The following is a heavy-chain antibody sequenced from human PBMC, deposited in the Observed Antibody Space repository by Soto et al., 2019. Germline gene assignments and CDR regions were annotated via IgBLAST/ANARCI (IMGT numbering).Heavy chain of an antibody. Sequence: ASVKVSCKASGYTFTSYYMHWVRQAPGQGLEWMGIIKPSGGSTSYAQKFQGRVTMTRDTSTSTVYMELSSLRSEDTAVYYCAREVTTGAFDIWGQGTMVTVSS. CDR2: IKPSGGST. CDR1: GYTFTSYY. D-gene: IGHD4-17*01. J-gene: IGHJ3*02. CDR3: AREVTTGAFDI. V-gene: IGHV1-46*03.